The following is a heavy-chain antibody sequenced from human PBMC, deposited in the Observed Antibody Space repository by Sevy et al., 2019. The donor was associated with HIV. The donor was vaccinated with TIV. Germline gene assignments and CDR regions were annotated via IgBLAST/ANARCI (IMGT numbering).Heavy chain of an antibody. D-gene: IGHD5-18*01. CDR1: GFTFSSYW. CDR2: MKEDGSEK. V-gene: IGHV3-7*01. J-gene: IGHJ4*02. CDR3: VREGLGGFSYSLDC. Sequence: GGSLRLSCAASGFTFSSYWMSWVRQAPGKGLEWVATMKEDGSEKSYVDSVKGGFTNSRDNAKNSLYLQMNSLGVDDTAMYYCVREGLGGFSYSLDCWGQGTLVTVSS.